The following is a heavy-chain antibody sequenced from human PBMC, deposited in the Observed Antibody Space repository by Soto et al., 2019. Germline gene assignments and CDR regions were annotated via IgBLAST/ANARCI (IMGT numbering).Heavy chain of an antibody. CDR2: ISSTSSHT. Sequence: QVQLVESGGGLVKPGGSLRLSCSASGFTFSDYYMTWIRQAPGKGLEWVSYISSTSSHTNYADSVEGRFTISRDNAKNSLYLQMNSLRGEDAAVYYCARAASELDYWGQGTLVTVSP. V-gene: IGHV3-11*06. J-gene: IGHJ4*02. CDR1: GFTFSDYY. CDR3: ARAASELDY. D-gene: IGHD5-18*01.